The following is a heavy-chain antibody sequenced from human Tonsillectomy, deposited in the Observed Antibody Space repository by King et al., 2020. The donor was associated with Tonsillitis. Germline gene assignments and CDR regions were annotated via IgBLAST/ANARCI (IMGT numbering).Heavy chain of an antibody. V-gene: IGHV3-48*01. CDR3: ARDARPIFGVVTPFDP. D-gene: IGHD3-3*01. CDR2: NSSTSSTI. Sequence: VQLVESGGGLVQPGGSLRLSCAASGFTFSSYNLNWVRQAPGKGLEWVSYNSSTSSTIYYADSVKGRFTISRDNAKNSLYLQMNSLRAEDTAVYYCARDARPIFGVVTPFDPWGQGTLVTVSS. J-gene: IGHJ5*02. CDR1: GFTFSSYN.